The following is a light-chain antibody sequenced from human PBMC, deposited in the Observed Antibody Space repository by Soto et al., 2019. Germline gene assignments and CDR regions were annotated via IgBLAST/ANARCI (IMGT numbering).Light chain of an antibody. J-gene: IGKJ1*01. V-gene: IGKV2-28*01. CDR2: LGS. CDR3: MQDIQAPRT. CDR1: QSLLHSNGNIY. Sequence: DIVLTQSPLSLPVTPGEPASISCRSSQSLLHSNGNIYLDWYLQKPGQSPQLRIYLGSIRASGVPVRFSGSGSGTDFTLKISRGEAEDVGVYYCMQDIQAPRTFGLGTKVEIK.